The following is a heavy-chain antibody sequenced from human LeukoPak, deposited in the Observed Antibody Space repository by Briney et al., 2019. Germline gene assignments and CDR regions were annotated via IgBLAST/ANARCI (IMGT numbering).Heavy chain of an antibody. Sequence: HPGGSLRLSCAASGFTFSSYGMHWVRQAPGKGLEWVAFIRYDGSNKYYADSVKGRFTISRDNSKNTLYLQMNSLRAEDTAVYYCAKGVSSSSWLMRFDPWAREPWSPSPQ. J-gene: IGHJ5*02. D-gene: IGHD6-13*01. CDR1: GFTFSSYG. CDR2: IRYDGSNK. CDR3: AKGVSSSSWLMRFDP. V-gene: IGHV3-30*02.